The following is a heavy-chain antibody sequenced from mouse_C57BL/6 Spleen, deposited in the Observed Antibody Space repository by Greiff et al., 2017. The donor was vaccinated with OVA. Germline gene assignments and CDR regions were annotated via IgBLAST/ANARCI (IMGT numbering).Heavy chain of an antibody. J-gene: IGHJ4*01. D-gene: IGHD1-1*01. CDR2: IDPNSGGT. V-gene: IGHV1-72*01. CDR1: GYTFTSYW. CDR3: ARHYYGSSYAMDY. Sequence: LQQPGAELVKPGASVKLSCKASGYTFTSYWMHWVKQRPGRGLEWIGRIDPNSGGTKYNEKFKSKATLTVDKPSSTAYMQLSSLTSEDSAVYYCARHYYGSSYAMDYWGQGTSVTVSS.